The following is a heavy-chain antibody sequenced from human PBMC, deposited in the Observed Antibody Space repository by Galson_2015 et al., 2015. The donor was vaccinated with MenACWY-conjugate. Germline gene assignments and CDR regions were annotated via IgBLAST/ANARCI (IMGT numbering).Heavy chain of an antibody. CDR1: GGSIRSDSYY. V-gene: IGHV4-39*01. Sequence: SETLSLTCSVSGGSIRSDSYYWGWIRQPPGKGLEWIGSVFYTGTTYYSPSFKSRVTISVDTSNKQFSLRLSSVTAADTALYYCARRDRQQQLVQAGFDVWGQGTIVTVSS. J-gene: IGHJ3*01. D-gene: IGHD6-13*01. CDR2: VFYTGTT. CDR3: ARRDRQQQLVQAGFDV.